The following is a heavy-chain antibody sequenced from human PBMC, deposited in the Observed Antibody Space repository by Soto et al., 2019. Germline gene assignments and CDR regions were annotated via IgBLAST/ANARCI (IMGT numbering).Heavy chain of an antibody. CDR1: GYSFTSYW. J-gene: IGHJ6*02. D-gene: IGHD1-26*01. CDR2: IYPGDSDT. CDR3: ATAPDELLYYGMDV. Sequence: GDALKISCKGSGYSFTSYWVGWGRQMPGKGLGWMGIIYPGDSDTRYSPSFQGQVTISADKSVSTAYLQWRSLKASDTAKYYCATAPDELLYYGMDVWGQGTTVTVSS. V-gene: IGHV5-51*01.